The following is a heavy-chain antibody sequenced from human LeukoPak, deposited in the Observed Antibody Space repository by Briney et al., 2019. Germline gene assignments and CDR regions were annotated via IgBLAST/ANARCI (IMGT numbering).Heavy chain of an antibody. D-gene: IGHD1-26*01. Sequence: PGTSLRLSCAASGFIFSSCVMHWARQAPGKGPEWVAAIWSDGNNKYYADSVKGRFTISRDNSKNTPYLQMNSLRAEDTAVYYCAKDLGLSGSYYPYFDYWGQGTLVTVSS. CDR1: GFIFSSCV. CDR3: AKDLGLSGSYYPYFDY. V-gene: IGHV3-33*06. J-gene: IGHJ4*02. CDR2: IWSDGNNK.